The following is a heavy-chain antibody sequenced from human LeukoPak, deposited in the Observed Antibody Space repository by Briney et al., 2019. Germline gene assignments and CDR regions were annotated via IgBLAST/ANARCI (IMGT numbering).Heavy chain of an antibody. CDR2: INHSGST. Sequence: SETLSLTCAVYGWSFSGYYWSWIRQPPGKGLEWIGEINHSGSTNYHPSFQSRVTISVDTSKNQFSLKLISVTAADTAVYYCARDSSLHLLGIAARRRYYFDYWGQGTLVTVSS. V-gene: IGHV4-34*01. CDR3: ARDSSLHLLGIAARRRYYFDY. CDR1: GWSFSGYY. J-gene: IGHJ4*02. D-gene: IGHD6-6*01.